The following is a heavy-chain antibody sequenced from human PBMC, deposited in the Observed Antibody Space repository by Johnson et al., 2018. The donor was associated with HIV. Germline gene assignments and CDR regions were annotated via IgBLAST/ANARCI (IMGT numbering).Heavy chain of an antibody. CDR3: ATSMGATALAVDS. V-gene: IGHV3-66*02. CDR1: GFTVSSNY. CDR2: IYSGGST. D-gene: IGHD1-26*01. Sequence: VQVVESGGGLVQPGGSLRLSCAASGFTVSSNYMSWVRQAPGKGLEWVSVIYSGGSTYYADSVKGRFTISRDNSKNTLYLQMNSLRAEDTAVYYCATSMGATALAVDSWGQGTMVTVSS. J-gene: IGHJ3*02.